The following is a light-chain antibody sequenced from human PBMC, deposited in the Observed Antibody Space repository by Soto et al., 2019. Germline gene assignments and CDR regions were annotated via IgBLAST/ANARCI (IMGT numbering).Light chain of an antibody. CDR2: DAS. V-gene: IGKV1-33*01. CDR1: RGISNS. Sequence: DIQMTPTPSSVSAPVGDRLTITRRASRGISNSLAWYQQTPGKAPKLLIHDASNLETGGRARFSGSGSGTEFALILSGRQPDDSAIYSCQQYTNTNNPRMFGQGTKVDIK. J-gene: IGKJ2*01. CDR3: QQYTNTNNPRM.